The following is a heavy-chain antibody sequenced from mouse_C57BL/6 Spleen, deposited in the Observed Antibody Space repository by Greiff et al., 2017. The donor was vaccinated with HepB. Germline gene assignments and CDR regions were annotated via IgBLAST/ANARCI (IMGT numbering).Heavy chain of an antibody. V-gene: IGHV6-3*01. CDR2: IRLKSDNYAT. D-gene: IGHD1-1*01. J-gene: IGHJ4*01. Sequence: EVMLVESGGGLVQPGGSMKLSCVASGFTFSNYWMNWVRQSPEKGLEWVAQIRLKSDNYATHYAESVKGRFTISRDDSKSSVYLQMNNLRAEDTGFYSCTRRYYGSREGYAMDYWGQGTSVTVSS. CDR1: GFTFSNYW. CDR3: TRRYYGSREGYAMDY.